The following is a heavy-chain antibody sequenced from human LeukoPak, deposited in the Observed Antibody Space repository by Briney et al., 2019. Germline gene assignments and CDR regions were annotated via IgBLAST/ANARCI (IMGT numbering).Heavy chain of an antibody. CDR2: ISSSGSTI. CDR3: ARDRSTVTMWVDY. J-gene: IGHJ4*02. D-gene: IGHD4-17*01. Sequence: GGSLRLSCAAAGFTFGSYAINWGRPAPRKGVDLGSYISSSGSTIYYAKSVRGLFTISRDNAKNSLYLQMNSVRAEDTAVYYCARDRSTVTMWVDYWGQGTLVTVSS. CDR1: GFTFGSYA. V-gene: IGHV3-48*03.